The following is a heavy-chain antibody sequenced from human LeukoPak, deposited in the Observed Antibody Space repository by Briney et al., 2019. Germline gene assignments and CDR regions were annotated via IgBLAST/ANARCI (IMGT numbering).Heavy chain of an antibody. CDR2: IYSGGST. CDR3: ARAVGYYYGMDV. J-gene: IGHJ6*02. D-gene: IGHD6-19*01. V-gene: IGHV3-53*01. Sequence: GGSLRLSCAASGVTVSSNYMSWVRQAPGKGLEWVSVIYSGGSTYYADSVKGRFTISRDNSKNTLYLQMNSLRAEDTAVYYCARAVGYYYGMDVWGQGTTVTVSS. CDR1: GVTVSSNY.